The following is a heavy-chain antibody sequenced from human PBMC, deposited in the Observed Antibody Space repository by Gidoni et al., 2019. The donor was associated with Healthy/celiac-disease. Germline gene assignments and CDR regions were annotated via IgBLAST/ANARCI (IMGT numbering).Heavy chain of an antibody. CDR1: GVTFDDYA. CDR2: ISWNSGSI. J-gene: IGHJ6*02. V-gene: IGHV3-9*01. Sequence: EVQLVESGGGLLQPGRALRLSCPASGVTFDDYAMHWVRQAPGKGLGWVSGISWNSGSIGYADSVKGRFTISRDNAKNSLYLQMNSLRAEDTALYYCAKGITMVRGVNYYGMDVWGQGTTVTVSS. D-gene: IGHD3-10*01. CDR3: AKGITMVRGVNYYGMDV.